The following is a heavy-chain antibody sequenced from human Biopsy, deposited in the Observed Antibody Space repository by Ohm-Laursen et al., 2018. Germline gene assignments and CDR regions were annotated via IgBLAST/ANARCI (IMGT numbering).Heavy chain of an antibody. J-gene: IGHJ6*02. V-gene: IGHV3-21*06. CDR2: ISGSSTYI. Sequence: SLRLSCSASGFSFNTYTMNWVRQASGKGLEWVSSISGSSTYIHYADSVKGRCTISRDNAKSSLYLQMNSLSAEDTAVYYCARDQGSYYYGMDVWGQGTTVTVSS. CDR3: ARDQGSYYYGMDV. CDR1: GFSFNTYT.